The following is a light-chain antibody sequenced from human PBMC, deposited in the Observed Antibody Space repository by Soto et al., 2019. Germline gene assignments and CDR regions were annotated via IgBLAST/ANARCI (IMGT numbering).Light chain of an antibody. J-gene: IGLJ1*01. V-gene: IGLV3-21*02. Sequence: SYELTQPPSVSVAPGQTAIITCGGDSIGSKGVHWYQQKPGQAPVLVVYGGSDRPSGIPERFSGSNSGNTATLTVSRVEAGDEADYYCQVWHSGSDQYVFGAGTKVTV. CDR2: GGS. CDR3: QVWHSGSDQYV. CDR1: SIGSKG.